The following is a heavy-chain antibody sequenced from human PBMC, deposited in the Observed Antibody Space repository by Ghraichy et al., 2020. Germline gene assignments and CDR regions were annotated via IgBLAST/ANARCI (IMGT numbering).Heavy chain of an antibody. CDR3: ARISPSSAS. D-gene: IGHD3-3*02. J-gene: IGHJ4*02. CDR1: GYSISSDFY. Sequence: SETLSLICTVSGYSISSDFYWAWFRQSPGKGLECIGNFYDSETTHYNPSFSSRVAISVDTSKNPFSLRLTSMTAADTAVYYCARISPSSASWGQGTLVTVSS. V-gene: IGHV4-38-2*02. CDR2: FYDSETT.